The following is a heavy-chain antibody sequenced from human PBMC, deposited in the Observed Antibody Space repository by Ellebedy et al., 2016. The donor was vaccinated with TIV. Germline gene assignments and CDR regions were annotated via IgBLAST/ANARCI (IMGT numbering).Heavy chain of an antibody. CDR3: ARAVNLVDGEKDRWLDP. CDR2: ISTNKPYT. J-gene: IGHJ5*02. CDR1: GYTFTNYD. Sequence: ASVKVSCKASGYTFTNYDISWVRQATGQGLEWMGWISTNKPYTDSAQKFQGRVTMTTDTSTSTTYMELTSLTSDDTAIYYCARAVNLVDGEKDRWLDPWGQGTLVAVSS. V-gene: IGHV1-18*01. D-gene: IGHD4-17*01.